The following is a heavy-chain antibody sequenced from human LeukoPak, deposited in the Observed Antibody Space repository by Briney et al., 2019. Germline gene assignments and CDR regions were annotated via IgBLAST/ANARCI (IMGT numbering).Heavy chain of an antibody. V-gene: IGHV3-23*01. D-gene: IGHD3-22*01. CDR1: GFTFSNYA. J-gene: IGHJ3*02. CDR2: IIGSGGST. Sequence: PGGSLRLSCAASGFTFSNYAMSWVRQAPGKGLEWVSAIIGSGGSTYYADSVKGRFTISRDNSKNTLYLQMNSLRAEDTAVYYCAKSGYYYDIKAFDIWGQGTMVTVSS. CDR3: AKSGYYYDIKAFDI.